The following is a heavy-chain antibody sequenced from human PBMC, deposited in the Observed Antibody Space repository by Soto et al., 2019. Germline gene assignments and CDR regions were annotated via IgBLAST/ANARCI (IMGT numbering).Heavy chain of an antibody. V-gene: IGHV4-31*03. CDR1: GGSISSGGYY. CDR2: IYYSGST. D-gene: IGHD3-22*01. Sequence: QVQLQESGPGLVKPSQTLSLTCTVSGGSISSGGYYWSWIRQHPGKGLEWIGYIYYSGSTYYNPSLNSRGTISVDTSKNQFSLKLSSVTAADTAVYYCARVGDSSGYYYFDYWGQGTLVTVSS. CDR3: ARVGDSSGYYYFDY. J-gene: IGHJ4*02.